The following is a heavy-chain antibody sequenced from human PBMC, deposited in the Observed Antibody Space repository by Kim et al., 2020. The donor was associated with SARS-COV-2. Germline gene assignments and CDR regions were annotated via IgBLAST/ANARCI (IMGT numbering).Heavy chain of an antibody. D-gene: IGHD3-22*01. J-gene: IGHJ4*02. Sequence: PVKGRFTISRDESMNTLYLQMNSLKTEDAAVYNCSTASLVVIPTPPTFDYWGQGTLVTVSS. V-gene: IGHV3-15*05. CDR3: STASLVVIPTPPTFDY.